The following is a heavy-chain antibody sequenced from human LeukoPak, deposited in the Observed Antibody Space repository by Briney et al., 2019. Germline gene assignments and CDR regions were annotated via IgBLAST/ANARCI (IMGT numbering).Heavy chain of an antibody. J-gene: IGHJ4*02. CDR1: GGSISSGGYY. CDR3: ARRYYDILTGYYGTFDY. CDR2: IYYSGST. Sequence: SETLSLTCTVSGGSISSGGYYWSWIRQHPGQGLEWIGYIYYSGSTYYNPSLKSRVTISVDTSKNQFSLKLSSVTAADTAVYYCARRYYDILTGYYGTFDYWGQGTLVTVSS. D-gene: IGHD3-9*01. V-gene: IGHV4-31*03.